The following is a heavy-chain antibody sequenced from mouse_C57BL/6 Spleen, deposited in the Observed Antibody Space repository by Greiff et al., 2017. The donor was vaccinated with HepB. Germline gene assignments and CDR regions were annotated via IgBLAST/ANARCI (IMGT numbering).Heavy chain of an antibody. Sequence: EVQRVESGGGLVKPGGSLKLSCAASGFTFSSYAMSWVRQTPEKRLEWVATISDGGSYTYYPDNVKGRFTISRDNAKNNLYLQMSHLKSEDTAMYYCARDEGDSSGYGYWGQGTTLTVSS. J-gene: IGHJ2*01. CDR1: GFTFSSYA. CDR3: ARDEGDSSGYGY. CDR2: ISDGGSYT. D-gene: IGHD3-2*02. V-gene: IGHV5-4*01.